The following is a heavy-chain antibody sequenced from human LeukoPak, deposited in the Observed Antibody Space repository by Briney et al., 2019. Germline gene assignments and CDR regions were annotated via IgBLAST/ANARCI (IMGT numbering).Heavy chain of an antibody. D-gene: IGHD6-13*01. J-gene: IGHJ4*02. CDR2: ISTGSGTI. CDR3: AKIATPATGDY. V-gene: IGHV3-48*01. Sequence: PGGSLRLSCAASGFTFSSYSMNWVRQAPGKGLQWISSISTGSGTIYYADSVKGRFTISRDNAKNSLYLQMNSLRAEDTAVYYCAKIATPATGDYWGQGTLVTVSS. CDR1: GFTFSSYS.